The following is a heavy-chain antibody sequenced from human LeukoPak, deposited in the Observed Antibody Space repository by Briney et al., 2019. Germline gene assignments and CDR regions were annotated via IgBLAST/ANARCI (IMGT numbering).Heavy chain of an antibody. V-gene: IGHV1-69*13. Sequence: SVKVSCKASEGTFSSYAISWVLQAPGQGLEWMGGIIPIFGTANYAQKFQGRVTITADESTSTAYMELSSLRSEDTAVFFSSRRRHTRLPDYWGQGTLVTVSS. J-gene: IGHJ4*02. CDR2: IIPIFGTA. CDR1: EGTFSSYA. CDR3: SRRRHTRLPDY. D-gene: IGHD3-9*01.